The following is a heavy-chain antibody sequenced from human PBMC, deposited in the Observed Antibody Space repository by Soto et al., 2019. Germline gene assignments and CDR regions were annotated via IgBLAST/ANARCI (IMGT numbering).Heavy chain of an antibody. CDR3: ARDLWGYCGTDCYPLDV. J-gene: IGHJ6*02. V-gene: IGHV4-59*01. D-gene: IGHD2-21*02. CDR2: MYKTGST. Sequence: SETLSLTCTVSGGSISGYYWSWIRQPPGKGLEWIGYMYKTGSTVYNPSLKSRVTISVDTSKNQFSLKLNSVTAADTAVYYCARDLWGYCGTDCYPLDVWGQGTTVTVSS. CDR1: GGSISGYY.